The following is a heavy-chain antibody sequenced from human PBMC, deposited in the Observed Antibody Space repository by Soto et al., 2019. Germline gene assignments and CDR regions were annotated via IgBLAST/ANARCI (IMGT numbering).Heavy chain of an antibody. CDR3: ATSSRFDN. J-gene: IGHJ4*02. CDR1: GFTFSSYW. Sequence: GGSLRLYCAASGFTFSSYWMSWVRQVPGKGLEWVANIKQDGSEQYYVDSVMGRFTISRDNAKNSLYLQMNSLRAEDTAVYYYATSSRFDNLGQEALVTISS. V-gene: IGHV3-7*02. D-gene: IGHD6-13*01. CDR2: IKQDGSEQ.